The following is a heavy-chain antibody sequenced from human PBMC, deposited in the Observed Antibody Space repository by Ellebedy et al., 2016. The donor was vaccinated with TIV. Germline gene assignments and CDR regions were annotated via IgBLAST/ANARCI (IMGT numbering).Heavy chain of an antibody. CDR3: ASRASGRSDLGRGLYFEN. J-gene: IGHJ4*02. D-gene: IGHD1-26*01. CDR1: GASISSYY. V-gene: IGHV4-59*08. Sequence: SETLSLTCNVSGASISSYYWSWIRQPPGKGLEWIGYMSYSWSTNYNPSLKTQVPISVATSKSQFSLKLTSVTAADTAVYYCASRASGRSDLGRGLYFENWGQGTLVTVSS. CDR2: MSYSWST.